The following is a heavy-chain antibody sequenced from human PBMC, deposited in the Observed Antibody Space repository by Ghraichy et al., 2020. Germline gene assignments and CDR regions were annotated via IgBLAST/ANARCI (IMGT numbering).Heavy chain of an antibody. Sequence: GESLNISCAASGFTFSSYGMSWVRQAPGKGLEWVSTILGSGNGIYYAASVKGRFTISRDNSKNTLYLQMNSLRAEDTAVYYCAKPTFGVVIVMDVWGQGTTVTVSS. D-gene: IGHD3-3*01. CDR2: ILGSGNGI. CDR3: AKPTFGVVIVMDV. V-gene: IGHV3-23*01. CDR1: GFTFSSYG. J-gene: IGHJ6*02.